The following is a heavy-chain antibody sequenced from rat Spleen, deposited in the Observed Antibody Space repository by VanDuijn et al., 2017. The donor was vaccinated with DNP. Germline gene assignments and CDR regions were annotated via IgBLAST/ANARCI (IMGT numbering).Heavy chain of an antibody. V-gene: IGHV5-7*01. Sequence: VQLKESGPGLVQPSQTLSLTCTVSGFSLTDYSVHWVRQPPGKGLEWVASISYEGSSTYYRDSVKGRFTISRDNAKSTLYLQMDSLRSEDTATYYCTRGYHSGLDYWGQGVMVTVSS. D-gene: IGHD2-7*01. CDR2: ISYEGSST. J-gene: IGHJ2*01. CDR3: TRGYHSGLDY. CDR1: GFSLTDYS.